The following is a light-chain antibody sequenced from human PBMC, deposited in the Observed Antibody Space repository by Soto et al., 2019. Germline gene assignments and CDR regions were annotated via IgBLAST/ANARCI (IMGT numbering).Light chain of an antibody. CDR2: GTS. V-gene: IGKV3-20*01. Sequence: EIVLTQSPGTLSLSPGERATLSCRASQSVSSSYLAWYQQKPGQAPRGLIYGTSSRATGIPDRFSGSGSGTDFTLTISRLEPEDFAVYYCQQYTTSSWTFGQGTKVDI. J-gene: IGKJ1*01. CDR1: QSVSSSY. CDR3: QQYTTSSWT.